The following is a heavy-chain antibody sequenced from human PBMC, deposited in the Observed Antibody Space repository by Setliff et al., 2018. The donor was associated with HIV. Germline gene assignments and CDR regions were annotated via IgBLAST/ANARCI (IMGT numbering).Heavy chain of an antibody. J-gene: IGHJ4*02. CDR3: ARDFCGSSCSSGYGYFDH. CDR1: GFSFSSYS. D-gene: IGHD2-15*01. Sequence: PGGSLRLSCAASGFSFSSYSMNWVRQAPGKGLEWVSYISPSSTIRYYPDSVKGRFTTSRDNARNSLYLEMNSLRADDTAVYYCARDFCGSSCSSGYGYFDHWGQGTLVTVSS. V-gene: IGHV3-48*01. CDR2: ISPSSTIR.